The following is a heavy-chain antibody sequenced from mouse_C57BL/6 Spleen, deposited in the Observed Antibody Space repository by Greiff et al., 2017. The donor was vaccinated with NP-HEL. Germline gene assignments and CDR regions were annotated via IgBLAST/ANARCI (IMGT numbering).Heavy chain of an antibody. CDR2: ISSGGDYI. J-gene: IGHJ1*03. D-gene: IGHD1-1*01. V-gene: IGHV5-9-1*02. CDR1: GFTFSSYA. Sequence: EVKLVESGEGLVKPGGSLKLSCAASGFTFSSYAMSWVRQTPEKRLEWVAYISSGGDYIYYADTVKGRFTISSDDARNTLYLQMSSLTSEDAAMYYYTRDGDYGSSYGYFDVWGTGTTVTVSS. CDR3: TRDGDYGSSYGYFDV.